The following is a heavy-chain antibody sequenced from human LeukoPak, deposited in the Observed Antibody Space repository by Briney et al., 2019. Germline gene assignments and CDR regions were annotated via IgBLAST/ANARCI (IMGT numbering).Heavy chain of an antibody. CDR1: GFSFSSYE. CDR3: AREGSQDAFDI. V-gene: IGHV3-48*03. Sequence: GGCLRLSCAASGFSFSSYEINWVRQAAGKWLEWVSYISSSGSTIYYADSVKGRFTISRDNAKNSKYLKMNSLRAEDTAVYYCAREGSQDAFDIWGQGTMVTVSS. CDR2: ISSSGSTI. D-gene: IGHD3-10*01. J-gene: IGHJ3*02.